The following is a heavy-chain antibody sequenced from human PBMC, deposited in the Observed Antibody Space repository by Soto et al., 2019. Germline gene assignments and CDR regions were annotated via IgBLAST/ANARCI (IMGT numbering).Heavy chain of an antibody. CDR3: AKDLGALITLIEGGYFDY. D-gene: IGHD3-22*01. CDR2: ISWNSGSI. J-gene: IGHJ4*02. Sequence: EVQLVESGGGLVQPGRSLRLSCAASGFTFDDYAMHWVRQAPGKGLEWVSGISWNSGSIGYADSVKGRFTISRDNAKNSLYPQMNSLRAGDTGLYFWAKDLGALITLIEGGYFDYWGQGTLVTVSS. V-gene: IGHV3-9*01. CDR1: GFTFDDYA.